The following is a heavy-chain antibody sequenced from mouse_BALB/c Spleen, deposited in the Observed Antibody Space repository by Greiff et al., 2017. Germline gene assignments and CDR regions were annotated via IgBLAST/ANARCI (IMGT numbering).Heavy chain of an antibody. D-gene: IGHD1-1*01. J-gene: IGHJ4*01. CDR3: ARGIYYYSTPYAMDY. CDR2: ISDGGSYT. V-gene: IGHV5-4*02. CDR1: GFTFSDYY. Sequence: EVMLVESGGGLVKPGGSLKLSCAASGFTFSDYYMYWVRQTPEKRLEWVATISDGGSYTYYPDSVKGRFTISRDNAKNNLYLQMSSLKSEDTAMYYCARGIYYYSTPYAMDYWGQGTSVTVSS.